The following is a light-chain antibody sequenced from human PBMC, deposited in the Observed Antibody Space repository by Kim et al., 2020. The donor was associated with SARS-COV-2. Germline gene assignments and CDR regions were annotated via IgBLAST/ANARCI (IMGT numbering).Light chain of an antibody. CDR3: QKYNSIPLT. Sequence: ASVGDRVTITCRASHGISNYLAWYQQKPGKGPNLLIYAASTLQLGVPSRFSGSGSGTDFTLTISSLQPEDVATYYCQKYNSIPLTFGGGTKVDIK. CDR2: AAS. V-gene: IGKV1-27*01. CDR1: HGISNY. J-gene: IGKJ4*01.